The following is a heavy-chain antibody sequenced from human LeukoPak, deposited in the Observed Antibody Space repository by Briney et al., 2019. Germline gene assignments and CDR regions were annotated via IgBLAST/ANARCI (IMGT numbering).Heavy chain of an antibody. V-gene: IGHV3-7*01. CDR1: GFTFSSYW. CDR2: IKQDGSEK. Sequence: GGSLRLSCAASGFTFSSYWMSWVRQPPGKGLEWVATIKQDGSEKYYVDFVKGRFTISRDNAKNSLYLQTSSLRAEDTAVYYFARVWDYGDYEMAFDIWGQGAMVTVSS. D-gene: IGHD4-17*01. J-gene: IGHJ3*02. CDR3: ARVWDYGDYEMAFDI.